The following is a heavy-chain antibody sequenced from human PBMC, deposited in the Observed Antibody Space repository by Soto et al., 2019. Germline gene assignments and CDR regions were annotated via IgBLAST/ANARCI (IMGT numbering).Heavy chain of an antibody. D-gene: IGHD3-10*01. CDR2: FRSGGDDDTT. CDR3: AKKVNSGSGSQFFDY. CDR1: GFTFSSYS. Sequence: GGSLRLSCAASGFTFSSYSMSWVRQAPGKGLEWVSGFRSGGDDDTTYYADSVRGRFTISRDNSKNTLFLQMNSLRAEDTAIYYCAKKVNSGSGSQFFDYWGQGTLVTVSS. J-gene: IGHJ4*02. V-gene: IGHV3-23*01.